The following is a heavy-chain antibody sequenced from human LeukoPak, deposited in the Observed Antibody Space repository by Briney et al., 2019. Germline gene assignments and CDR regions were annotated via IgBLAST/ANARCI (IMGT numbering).Heavy chain of an antibody. CDR1: GGTFSSYA. V-gene: IGHV1-69*13. CDR2: IIPIFGTA. J-gene: IGHJ4*02. CDR3: ARSYCGGDCFYSYLDY. Sequence: GASVKVSCKASGGTFSSYAISWVRQAPGQGLEWMGGIIPIFGTANYAQKFQGRVTITADESTSTAYMELSSLRSEDTAVYYCARSYCGGDCFYSYLDYWGQGTPVTVSS. D-gene: IGHD2-21*02.